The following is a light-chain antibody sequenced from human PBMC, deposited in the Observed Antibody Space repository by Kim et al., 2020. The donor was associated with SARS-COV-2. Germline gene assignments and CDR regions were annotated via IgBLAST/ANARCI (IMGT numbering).Light chain of an antibody. J-gene: IGKJ4*01. Sequence: YPGEKSTLSRRASQSVTGNLACYQQKPGQTPKLLIYGTYTRATGIPARFSGSGSGTEFTLTISSLQSEDFAVYYCQQYSQWPPLTFGEGTTVEIK. CDR2: GTY. CDR1: QSVTGN. V-gene: IGKV3-15*01. CDR3: QQYSQWPPLT.